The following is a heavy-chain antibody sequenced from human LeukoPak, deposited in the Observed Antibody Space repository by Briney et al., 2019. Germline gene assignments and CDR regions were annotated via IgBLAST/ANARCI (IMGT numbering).Heavy chain of an antibody. CDR1: GYTFNTYA. CDR2: INTNTGNP. D-gene: IGHD3-22*01. Sequence: ASVKVSCKASGYTFNTYAMNWVRQAPGQGLEWMGWINTNTGNPTYAQGFTGRFVFSLDTSVSTAYLQISSLKADDTAVYYCARVVDYYDSSGPRGWDAFDIWGQGTMVTVSS. CDR3: ARVVDYYDSSGPRGWDAFDI. J-gene: IGHJ3*02. V-gene: IGHV7-4-1*02.